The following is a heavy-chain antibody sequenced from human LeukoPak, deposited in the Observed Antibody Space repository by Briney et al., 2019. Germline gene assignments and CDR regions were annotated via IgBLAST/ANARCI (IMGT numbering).Heavy chain of an antibody. CDR2: IKQDGSEK. V-gene: IGHV3-7*04. J-gene: IGHJ4*02. D-gene: IGHD1-1*01. CDR3: ARGTYTFDY. CDR1: GFAFSSYW. Sequence: GGSLRLSCAASGFAFSSYWMTWIRQAPGKGLEWVATIKQDGSEKYYVDSVKGRFTISRDNPKNSLNLQMNSLRAEDTAVYYCARGTYTFDYWGQGALVSVSS.